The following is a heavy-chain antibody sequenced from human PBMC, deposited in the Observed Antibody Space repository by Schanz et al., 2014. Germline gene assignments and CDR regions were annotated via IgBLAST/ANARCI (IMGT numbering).Heavy chain of an antibody. V-gene: IGHV3-21*01. J-gene: IGHJ4*02. D-gene: IGHD6-13*01. Sequence: EVQLVGSGGGLVKPGGSLRLSCVTSGFTFGAYTMNWVRQAPGKGLEWVSSISSRSSYIYYTDSVKGRFTISRDNAKKSLSLQLNSLSPEATAASYCARDPDPPIAAKGQNFDYWGQGTLVAVSS. CDR3: ARDPDPPIAAKGQNFDY. CDR1: GFTFGAYT. CDR2: ISSRSSYI.